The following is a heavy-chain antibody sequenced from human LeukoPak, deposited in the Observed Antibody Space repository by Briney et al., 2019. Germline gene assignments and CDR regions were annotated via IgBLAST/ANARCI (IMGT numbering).Heavy chain of an antibody. CDR2: INHSGST. CDR3: ARTAVAGTVGYFDY. D-gene: IGHD6-19*01. V-gene: IGHV4-34*01. CDR1: GGSFSGYY. J-gene: IGHJ4*02. Sequence: PSETLSLTRAVYGGSFSGYYWSWIRQPPGKGLEWIGEINHSGSTNYNPSLKSRVTISVDTSKNQFSLKLSSVTAADTAVYYCARTAVAGTVGYFDYWGQGTLVTVSS.